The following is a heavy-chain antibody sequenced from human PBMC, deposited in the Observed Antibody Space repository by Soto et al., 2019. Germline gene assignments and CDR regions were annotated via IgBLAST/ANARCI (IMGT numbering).Heavy chain of an antibody. CDR2: ISSNGGST. CDR3: ARARLGIYAFDI. CDR1: GFTFSSYA. J-gene: IGHJ3*02. V-gene: IGHV3-64*01. Sequence: GGSLRLSCAASGFTFSSYAMHWVRQAPGKGLEYVSAISSNGGSTYYANSVKGRFTISRDNSKNTLYLQMGSLRAEDMAVYYCARARLGIYAFDIWGQGTMVTVSS. D-gene: IGHD7-27*01.